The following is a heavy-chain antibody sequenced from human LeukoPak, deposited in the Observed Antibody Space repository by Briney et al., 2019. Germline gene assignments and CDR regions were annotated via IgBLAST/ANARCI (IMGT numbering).Heavy chain of an antibody. CDR1: GGSISSYY. CDR2: IYTSGGT. D-gene: IGHD3-22*01. J-gene: IGHJ4*02. Sequence: PSETLSLTCTVSGGSISSYYWSWIRQPAGKGLEWIGRIYTSGGTNYNPSLKSRVTMSLDTSKNQFSLKLGSVTAADTAVYYCTRTSDSSGYYFDYWGQGTLVTVSS. CDR3: TRTSDSSGYYFDY. V-gene: IGHV4-4*07.